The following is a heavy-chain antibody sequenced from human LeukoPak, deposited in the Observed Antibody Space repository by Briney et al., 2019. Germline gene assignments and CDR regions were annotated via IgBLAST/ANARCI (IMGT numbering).Heavy chain of an antibody. CDR1: GYTFSGYY. CDR3: SRDTRRNYYGSGSYSVFVDY. Sequence: GASVKVSCKASGYTFSGYYMHWVRQAPGQGLEWMGKINPSDGSTRYAQKFQGRVTMTTETSTSTAYMELRSLRSDDTAVYYCSRDTRRNYYGSGSYSVFVDYWGQGTLVTVSS. J-gene: IGHJ4*02. CDR2: INPSDGST. D-gene: IGHD3-10*01. V-gene: IGHV1-46*01.